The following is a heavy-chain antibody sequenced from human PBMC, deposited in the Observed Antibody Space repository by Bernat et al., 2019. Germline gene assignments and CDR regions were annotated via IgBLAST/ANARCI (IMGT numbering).Heavy chain of an antibody. V-gene: IGHV3-30*18. J-gene: IGHJ6*02. Sequence: QVQLVESGGGVVQPGRSLRLSCAVSGFTFSSYGMHWVRQAPGKGLEWVAVISYDGSNKYYADSVKGRFTLSSDSSKNTLYLQMNSLRAEDTAVYYCAKDLVPYVGGNEESYYYYGMDVWGQGTTVTV. CDR1: GFTFSSYG. CDR3: AKDLVPYVGGNEESYYYYGMDV. D-gene: IGHD1-26*01. CDR2: ISYDGSNK.